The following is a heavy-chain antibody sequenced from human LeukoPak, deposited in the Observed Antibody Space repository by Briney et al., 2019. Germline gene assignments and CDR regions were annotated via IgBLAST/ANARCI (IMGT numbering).Heavy chain of an antibody. CDR1: GFTFSSYE. D-gene: IGHD3/OR15-3a*01. J-gene: IGHJ6*04. V-gene: IGHV3-48*03. CDR2: ISSSGSTI. CDR3: ARGPADWLSYYYYYGMDV. Sequence: PGGSLRLSCAASGFTFSSYEMNWVRQALGKGLEWVSYISSSGSTIYYADSVKGRFTISRDNAKNSLYLQMNSLRAEDTAVYYCARGPADWLSYYYYYGMDVWGKGTTVTVSS.